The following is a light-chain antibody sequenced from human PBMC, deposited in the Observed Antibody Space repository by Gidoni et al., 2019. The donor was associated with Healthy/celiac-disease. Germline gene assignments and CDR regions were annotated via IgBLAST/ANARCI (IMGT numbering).Light chain of an antibody. CDR1: QSISSSQ. J-gene: IGKJ4*01. V-gene: IGKV3-20*01. CDR2: GAS. Sequence: EIVLTQSPGTLSLSPGQSATLSCRASQSISSSQLAWYQQKPGQAPRPLMYGASSRATGIPDFTLTISRLEPEDFAVYYCQHFGNFXGXTKVE. CDR3: QHFGN.